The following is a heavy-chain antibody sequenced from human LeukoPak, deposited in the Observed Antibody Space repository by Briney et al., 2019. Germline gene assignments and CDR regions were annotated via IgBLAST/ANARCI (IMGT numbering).Heavy chain of an antibody. CDR1: GGSISSSSYY. V-gene: IGHV4-39*01. Sequence: PSETLSLTCTVSGGSISSSSYYWGWIRQPPGKGLEWIGSIYYSGSTYYNPSLKSRVTISVDTSKNQFSLKLSSVTAADTAVYYCARRVVGWYGIDYWGQGTLVTVSS. J-gene: IGHJ4*02. CDR2: IYYSGST. D-gene: IGHD6-19*01. CDR3: ARRVVGWYGIDY.